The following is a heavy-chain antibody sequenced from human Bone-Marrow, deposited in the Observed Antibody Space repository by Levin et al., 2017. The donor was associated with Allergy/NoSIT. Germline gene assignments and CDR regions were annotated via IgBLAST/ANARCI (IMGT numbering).Heavy chain of an antibody. Sequence: VASVKVSCKASGYSFTSYGITWVRQAPGQGLEWMGWISPYNGYTKYAQKLQGRVTVTTDTSTSTAYMELRSLRSDDTAVYYCARSYYGGNSGTDYWGQGTLVTVSS. CDR3: ARSYYGGNSGTDY. CDR1: GYSFTSYG. CDR2: ISPYNGYT. J-gene: IGHJ4*02. V-gene: IGHV1-18*01. D-gene: IGHD4-23*01.